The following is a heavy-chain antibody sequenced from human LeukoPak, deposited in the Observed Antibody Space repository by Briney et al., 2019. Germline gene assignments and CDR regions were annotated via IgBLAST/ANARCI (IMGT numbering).Heavy chain of an antibody. V-gene: IGHV4-59*08. CDR3: ARGLERRQGWFDP. Sequence: SETLSLTCTVSGGSIRSYYWSWIRQPPGKGLEWIGYIYYSGSSNYNPSLKSRVTISVDTSKNQFSLKLSSVTAADTAVYYCARGLERRQGWFDPWGQGTLVTVSS. CDR1: GGSIRSYY. CDR2: IYYSGSS. J-gene: IGHJ5*02. D-gene: IGHD1-1*01.